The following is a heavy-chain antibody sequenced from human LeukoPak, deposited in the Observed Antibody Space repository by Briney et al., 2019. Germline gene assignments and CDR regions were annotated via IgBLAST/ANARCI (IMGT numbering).Heavy chain of an antibody. CDR2: IASKTDGGTT. V-gene: IGHV3-15*07. J-gene: IGHJ4*02. Sequence: GGSLRLSCSASGLTVTNAWMNWVRQAPGEGLDWVGRIASKTDGGTTDYAAPVKGRFTISRDDSKNTLYLQMNSLKTEDTAVYYCTTDRYYYDSSGAYWGQGTLVTVSS. CDR3: TTDRYYYDSSGAY. CDR1: GLTVTNAW. D-gene: IGHD3-22*01.